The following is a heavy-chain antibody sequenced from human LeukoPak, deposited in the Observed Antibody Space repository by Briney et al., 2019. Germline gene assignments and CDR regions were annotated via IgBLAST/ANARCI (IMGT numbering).Heavy chain of an antibody. Sequence: ASVKDSCQASGYIFTTYGINGVRQAPGQGLEWMGWIDTNTGNQPYAQGFKGRFVFTLDTSVSTAYLQISSLKAEDTAIYYCARESGPSLGLWSTVDYWGQGTLVTVSS. CDR1: GYIFTTYG. J-gene: IGHJ4*02. V-gene: IGHV7-4-1*02. CDR3: ARESGPSLGLWSTVDY. CDR2: IDTNTGNQ. D-gene: IGHD5-18*01.